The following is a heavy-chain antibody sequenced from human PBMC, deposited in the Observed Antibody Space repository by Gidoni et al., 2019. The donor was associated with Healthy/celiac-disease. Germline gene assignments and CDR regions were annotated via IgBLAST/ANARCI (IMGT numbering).Heavy chain of an antibody. V-gene: IGHV4-34*01. CDR1: GGSFSGYY. D-gene: IGHD3-3*01. Sequence: QVQLQQWGAGLLQPSETLSLTCAVYGGSFSGYYWSWTRQPPGKGLEWIGEINHSGSTNYNPSLKSRVTIAVDTSKNQFSLKLSSVTAADTAVYYCARVRYDFWSGTSSYNWFDPWGQGTLVTVSS. J-gene: IGHJ5*02. CDR2: INHSGST. CDR3: ARVRYDFWSGTSSYNWFDP.